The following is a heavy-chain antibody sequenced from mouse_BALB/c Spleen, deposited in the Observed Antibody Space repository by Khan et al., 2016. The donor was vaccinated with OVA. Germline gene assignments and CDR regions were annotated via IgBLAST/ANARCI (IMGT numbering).Heavy chain of an antibody. V-gene: IGHV1-61*01. J-gene: IGHJ3*01. CDR2: INPSDSET. Sequence: QVQLQQPGAELVRPGASVKLSCKASGYTFTSYWMNWVRQRPGQGLEWIGMINPSDSETHYNQLFKDKATLTVDKSSGTACMQLSSLTSEDSAVYYCARREKYGYDPSWFAYWGQGTLVTVSA. CDR3: ARREKYGYDPSWFAY. D-gene: IGHD2-2*01. CDR1: GYTFTSYW.